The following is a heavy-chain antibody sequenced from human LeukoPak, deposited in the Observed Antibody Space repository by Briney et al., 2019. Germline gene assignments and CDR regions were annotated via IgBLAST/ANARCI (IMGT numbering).Heavy chain of an antibody. Sequence: GGSLRLSCAASGFTFSRHGMNWVRQAPGKGLEWVSGISPRGDIKYYADSVKGRFSISRDNSRNTLYLEVSSLTAGDAAVYYCAKDDAWLRFGEWSQGTLVTVSS. D-gene: IGHD3-10*01. CDR3: AKDDAWLRFGE. V-gene: IGHV3-23*01. CDR1: GFTFSRHG. CDR2: ISPRGDIK. J-gene: IGHJ4*02.